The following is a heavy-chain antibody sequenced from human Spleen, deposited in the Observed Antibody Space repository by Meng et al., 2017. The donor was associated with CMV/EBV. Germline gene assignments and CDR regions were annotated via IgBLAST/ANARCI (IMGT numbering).Heavy chain of an antibody. CDR3: ARGLSGSYFTYDF. V-gene: IGHV3-11*01. Sequence: ASAFTLSDFFVSWIRQVPGEGLEWISYITKTGGATNYADSVKGRFTISRDNAKNSLYLQMNSLRVEDTALYYCARGLSGSYFTYDFWGQGALVTVSS. D-gene: IGHD2/OR15-2a*01. CDR1: AFTLSDFF. CDR2: ITKTGGAT. J-gene: IGHJ4*02.